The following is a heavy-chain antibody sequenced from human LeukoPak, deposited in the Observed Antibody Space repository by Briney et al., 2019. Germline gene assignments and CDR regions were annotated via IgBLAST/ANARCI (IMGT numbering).Heavy chain of an antibody. CDR2: INPDGRDT. CDR3: ARGGSDTAMAHDY. CDR1: GFTFNRCW. V-gene: IGHV3-7*01. J-gene: IGHJ4*02. D-gene: IGHD5-18*01. Sequence: GGSLRLSCVVSGFTFNRCWMNWVRQAPGKGLEWVAHINPDGRDTYYVDSVKGRFTISRDNAQNSMYLQVNSLRVEDTGVYFCARGGSDTAMAHDYWGQGILVTVSS.